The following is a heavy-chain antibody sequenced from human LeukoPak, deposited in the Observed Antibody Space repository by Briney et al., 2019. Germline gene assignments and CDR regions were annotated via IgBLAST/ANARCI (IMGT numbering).Heavy chain of an antibody. CDR1: GGSISSYY. J-gene: IGHJ4*02. Sequence: PSETLSLTCTVSGGSISSYYWSWIRQPAGKGLEWIGRLYTSGSTNYNPSLKSRVSMSVDTAKKQFSLRLSSVTAADTAIYYCASDYFDRTGYYGFIYWGQGSLVTISS. V-gene: IGHV4-4*07. D-gene: IGHD3-22*01. CDR2: LYTSGST. CDR3: ASDYFDRTGYYGFIY.